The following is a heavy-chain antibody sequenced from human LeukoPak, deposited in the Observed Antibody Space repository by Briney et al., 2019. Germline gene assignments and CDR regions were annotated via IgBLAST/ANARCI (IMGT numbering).Heavy chain of an antibody. V-gene: IGHV4-59*08. D-gene: IGHD2/OR15-2a*01. CDR2: ISDIGSI. J-gene: IGHJ4*02. CDR3: AGHHPRNTVDF. CDR1: GGSISSYY. Sequence: PSETLSLTCTVSGGSISSYYWSWIRQPPGKGLEWIAYISDIGSINYNPSLKSRVTISLDTSKNQFSPKLSSVTAADTAVYYCAGHHPRNTVDFWGQGTLVTVSS.